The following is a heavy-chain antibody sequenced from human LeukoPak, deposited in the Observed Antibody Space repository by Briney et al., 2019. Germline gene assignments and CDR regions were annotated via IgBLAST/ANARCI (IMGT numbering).Heavy chain of an antibody. CDR1: GYTFTGYY. D-gene: IGHD3-9*01. CDR2: INPNSGGT. J-gene: IGHJ6*03. V-gene: IGHV1-2*02. Sequence: GASVKVSCKASGYTFTGYYMHWVRQAPGQGLEWMGWINPNSGGTNYAQKFQGRVTMTRDTSISTAYMELSRLRSDDTAVYYCARVRYDILTGYYLYCYMDVWGKGTTVTVSS. CDR3: ARVRYDILTGYYLYCYMDV.